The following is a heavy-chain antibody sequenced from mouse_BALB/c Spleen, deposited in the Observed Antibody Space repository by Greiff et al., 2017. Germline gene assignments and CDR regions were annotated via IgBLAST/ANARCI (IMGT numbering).Heavy chain of an antibody. Sequence: EVKLLESGAELVRSGASVKLSCTASGFNIKDYYMHWVKQRPEQGLEWIGWIDPENGDTEYAPKFQGKATMTADTSSNTAYLQLSSLTSEDTAVYYCNAPFYEGFAYWGQGTLVTVSA. CDR1: GFNIKDYY. V-gene: IGHV14-4*02. J-gene: IGHJ3*01. D-gene: IGHD2-3*01. CDR2: IDPENGDT. CDR3: NAPFYEGFAY.